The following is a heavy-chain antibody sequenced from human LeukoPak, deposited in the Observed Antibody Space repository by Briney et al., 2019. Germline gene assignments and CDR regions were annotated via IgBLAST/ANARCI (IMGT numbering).Heavy chain of an antibody. J-gene: IGHJ4*02. Sequence: ASVKVSCKASGGTFSSYAISWVRQAPGQGLEWMGRIIPILGIANYAQKFQGRVTITADKSTNTAYMELSSLRSEDTAVYYCARDRVEMATRRIDYWGQGTLVTVSS. CDR3: ARDRVEMATRRIDY. V-gene: IGHV1-69*04. CDR1: GGTFSSYA. D-gene: IGHD5-24*01. CDR2: IIPILGIA.